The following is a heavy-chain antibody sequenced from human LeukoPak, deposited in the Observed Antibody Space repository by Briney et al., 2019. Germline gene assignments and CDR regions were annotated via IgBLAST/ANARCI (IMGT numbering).Heavy chain of an antibody. CDR2: ISYDGSNK. V-gene: IGHV3-30*04. CDR1: GFTFSNHA. Sequence: GGSLRLSCAGSGFTFSNHAMHWVRQPPGEGLEWVAVISYDGSNKYYADSVKGRFTISRDNSKNTLYLQMNSLTTEDTAVYYCARQAVDVTTPIDYWGQGTLVTVSA. CDR3: ARQAVDVTTPIDY. J-gene: IGHJ4*02. D-gene: IGHD1-26*01.